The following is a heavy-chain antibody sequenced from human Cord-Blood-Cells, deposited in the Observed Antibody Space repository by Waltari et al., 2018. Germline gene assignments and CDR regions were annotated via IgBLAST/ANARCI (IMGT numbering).Heavy chain of an antibody. Sequence: QVQLVQSGAEVKKPGASVKVSCKVSAYTLTESSMHWVRQAPGKVLEWMGGFDPEDGETIYAQKFQGRVTMTEDTSTDTAYMELSSLRSEDTAVYYCATDLWLSSPNRFDYWGQGTLVTVSS. D-gene: IGHD6-19*01. CDR2: FDPEDGET. CDR1: AYTLTESS. CDR3: ATDLWLSSPNRFDY. V-gene: IGHV1-24*01. J-gene: IGHJ4*02.